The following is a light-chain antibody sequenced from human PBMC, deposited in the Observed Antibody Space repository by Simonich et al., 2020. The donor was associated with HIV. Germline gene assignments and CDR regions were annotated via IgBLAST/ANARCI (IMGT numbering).Light chain of an antibody. V-gene: IGKV4-1*01. CDR3: QQYYSTPYT. J-gene: IGKJ2*01. CDR1: QSVLYNSNNKNY. CDR2: WAS. Sequence: DIVMTQSPDSLAVSLGERDTINCKSSQSVLYNSNNKNYLAWYQQKPGKPPKLLIYWASTRESGVPDRFSGSGSGTDFTLTISSLQAEDVAVYYCQQYYSTPYTFGQGTKLEIK.